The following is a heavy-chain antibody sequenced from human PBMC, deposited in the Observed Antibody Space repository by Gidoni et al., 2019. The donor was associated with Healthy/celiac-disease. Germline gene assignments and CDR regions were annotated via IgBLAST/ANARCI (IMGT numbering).Heavy chain of an antibody. J-gene: IGHJ4*02. D-gene: IGHD2-2*02. Sequence: PGKGLEWVAVISYDGSNKYYADSVKGLFTISRDNSKNTLYLQMNSLRAEDTAVYYCAKDVDIVVVPAAIPDWGQGTLVTVSS. V-gene: IGHV3-30*18. CDR3: AKDVDIVVVPAAIPD. CDR2: ISYDGSNK.